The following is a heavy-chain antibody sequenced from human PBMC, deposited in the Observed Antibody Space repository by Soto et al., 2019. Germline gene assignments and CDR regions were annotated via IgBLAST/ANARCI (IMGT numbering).Heavy chain of an antibody. Sequence: QVQLVQSGAEVKKPGASVKVSCKASGYTFTSYGISWVRQAPGQGLEWLGWISAYNGNTNYAQKLLGRVTLTTDTSTSPAYMELRSLRSHDTAVYYCARDCTSSYDFPHRYQAIYYYYGMDVWGQGTTVTVSS. CDR2: ISAYNGNT. CDR1: GYTFTSYG. D-gene: IGHD3-3*01. J-gene: IGHJ6*02. V-gene: IGHV1-18*01. CDR3: ARDCTSSYDFPHRYQAIYYYYGMDV.